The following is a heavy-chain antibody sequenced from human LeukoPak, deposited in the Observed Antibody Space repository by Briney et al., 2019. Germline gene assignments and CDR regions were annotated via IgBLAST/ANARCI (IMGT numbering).Heavy chain of an antibody. CDR2: INGDGRTT. CDR1: EFTFSNHW. V-gene: IGHV3-74*01. CDR3: ARRQNGYYGMDV. D-gene: IGHD1-1*01. Sequence: GGSLRLSCAATEFTFSNHWMHWVRQAPGKGLVWVSHINGDGRTTTYADSVKGRFTISRDNAKNTLYLQVNGLRVDDTAVYYCARRQNGYYGMDVWGQGTTVTVSS. J-gene: IGHJ6*02.